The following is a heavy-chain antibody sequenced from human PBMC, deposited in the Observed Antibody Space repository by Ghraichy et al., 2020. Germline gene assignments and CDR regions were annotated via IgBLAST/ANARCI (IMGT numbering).Heavy chain of an antibody. CDR3: ARGQEYYYDGYYYYGMDV. D-gene: IGHD3-22*01. CDR1: GGSFSGYY. CDR2: INHSGST. V-gene: IGHV4-34*01. J-gene: IGHJ6*02. Sequence: SETLSLTCAVYGGSFSGYYCSLIRQPPGKGLEWIGEINHSGSTNYNPSLKSRVTISVDTSKNQFSLKLSSVTAADTAVYYCARGQEYYYDGYYYYGMDVWGQGTTVTVSS.